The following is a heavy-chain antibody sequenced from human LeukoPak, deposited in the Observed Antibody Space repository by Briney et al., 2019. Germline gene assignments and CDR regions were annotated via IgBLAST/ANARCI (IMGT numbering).Heavy chain of an antibody. CDR1: GFTFSSYG. V-gene: IGHV3-30*18. CDR2: ISYDGSNK. CDR3: AKVEGASKASVY. Sequence: GGSLRLSCVASGFTFSSYGMHWVRQAPGKGLEWVAVISYDGSNKYYADSVKGRFTISRDNSKNTLYLQMYSLRAEDTAVYYCAKVEGASKASVYWGQGALVTVSS. D-gene: IGHD1-1*01. J-gene: IGHJ4*02.